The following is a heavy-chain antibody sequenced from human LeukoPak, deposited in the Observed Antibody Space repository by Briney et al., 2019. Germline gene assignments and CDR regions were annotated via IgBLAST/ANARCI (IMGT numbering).Heavy chain of an antibody. CDR1: GFTFSHYW. D-gene: IGHD2-15*01. CDR2: VSNDGTDT. J-gene: IGHJ4*02. V-gene: IGHV3-74*01. CDR3: SRDIATTPVY. Sequence: GGSLRLSRAASGFTFSHYWMHWVRQAPGKGLVWLSRVSNDGTDTTYADSVKGRFTISRDNAKNTVYLQLNSLGVEDTAVYYCSRDIATTPVYWGQGTLVTVSS.